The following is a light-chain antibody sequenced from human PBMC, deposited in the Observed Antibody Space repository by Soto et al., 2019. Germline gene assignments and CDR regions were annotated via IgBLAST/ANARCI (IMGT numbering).Light chain of an antibody. V-gene: IGKV3-20*01. CDR1: QSVDTTF. J-gene: IGKJ1*01. CDR2: GAS. CDR3: QRDMSSVT. Sequence: EIVLTQSPGSLSLSPGQRATLSCRASQSVDTTFFSWYQKKPGQAPRLLIYGASKRATGIPERFRGSGSGTGFTLIISILGPDDFAVYYCQRDMSSVTFGQGTKVEIK.